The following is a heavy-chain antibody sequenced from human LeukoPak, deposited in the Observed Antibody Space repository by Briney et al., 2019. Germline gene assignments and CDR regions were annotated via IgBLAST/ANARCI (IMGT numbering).Heavy chain of an antibody. CDR3: ARDHHYYDSSGLRSGCIDY. V-gene: IGHV3-7*01. J-gene: IGHJ4*02. Sequence: GGSLRLSCAGSGFTFSSHWMNWVRQAPGKGLEWVASIKDDGSEKHFLDSVNGRFAISRDNAKNSLYLQMSSLRAEDTAVYYCARDHHYYDSSGLRSGCIDYWGQGTLVTVSS. CDR1: GFTFSSHW. CDR2: IKDDGSEK. D-gene: IGHD3-22*01.